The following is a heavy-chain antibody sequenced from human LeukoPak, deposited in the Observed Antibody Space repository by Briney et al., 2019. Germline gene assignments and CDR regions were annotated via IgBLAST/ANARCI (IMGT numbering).Heavy chain of an antibody. D-gene: IGHD1-26*01. CDR2: IKSKDQGATT. CDR3: TTWGEKYSAHWDDAFDI. J-gene: IGHJ3*02. CDR1: GFSFSNAW. Sequence: GGSLRLSCAASGFSFSNAWMTWVRQAPGKGLEWVGRIKSKDQGATTDFAAPVKGRFILSRDDSLNTVYLQMNSLKSEDTAVYYCTTWGEKYSAHWDDAFDIWGQGTMVTVPS. V-gene: IGHV3-15*01.